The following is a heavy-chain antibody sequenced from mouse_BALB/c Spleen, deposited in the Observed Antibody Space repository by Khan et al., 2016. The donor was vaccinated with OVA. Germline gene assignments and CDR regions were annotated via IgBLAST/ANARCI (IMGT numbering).Heavy chain of an antibody. CDR1: GFTFSSYG. D-gene: IGHD2-10*01. CDR3: ARAYYGNDYYAMDY. J-gene: IGHJ4*01. CDR2: ISSGGRYT. V-gene: IGHV5-6*01. Sequence: EVELVESGGDLVKPGGSLKVSCAASGFTFSSYGMSWVRQTPDKRLEWVATISSGGRYTYFPDSVKGRFTISRYNAKNTLYLQMSSLKSEDTAMYYCARAYYGNDYYAMDYWGQGTSVTVSS.